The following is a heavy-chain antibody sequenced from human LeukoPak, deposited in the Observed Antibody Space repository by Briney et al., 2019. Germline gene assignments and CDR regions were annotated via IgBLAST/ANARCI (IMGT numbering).Heavy chain of an antibody. CDR2: TYYRSKWYN. J-gene: IGHJ3*02. CDR3: ARGGQGDGYSADEAFDI. V-gene: IGHV6-1*01. Sequence: PSQTLSLTCGISGASFSSNTSWNWIRQSPSRGLEWLGRTYYRSKWYNDYVVSVKSRININPDTSKNQFPLQLNSVTPEDTAVYYCARGGQGDGYSADEAFDIWGQGTMVTVS. CDR1: GASFSSNTS. D-gene: IGHD5-18*01.